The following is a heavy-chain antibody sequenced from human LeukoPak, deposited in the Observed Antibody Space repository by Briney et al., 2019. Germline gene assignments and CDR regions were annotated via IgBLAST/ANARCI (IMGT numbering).Heavy chain of an antibody. V-gene: IGHV3-23*01. Sequence: GGSLRLSCAASGFTFSSYAMSWVRQAPGKGLEWVSAISGSGGSTYYADSVKGRFTISRDNSKNTLYLQMNSLKTEDTAVYYCTTDPAASYYMDVWGKGTTVTVSS. CDR1: GFTFSSYA. D-gene: IGHD6-13*01. CDR2: ISGSGGST. J-gene: IGHJ6*03. CDR3: TTDPAASYYMDV.